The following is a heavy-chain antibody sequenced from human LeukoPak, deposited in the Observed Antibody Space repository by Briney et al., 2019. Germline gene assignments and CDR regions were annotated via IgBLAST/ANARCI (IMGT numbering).Heavy chain of an antibody. V-gene: IGHV4-4*02. CDR1: GGSISSSNR. J-gene: IGHJ4*02. D-gene: IGHD6-19*01. Sequence: SETLSLTCAVSGGSISSSNRWSWVRQPPGKGLEWIGEIYHSGSTNYNPSLKSRVTISVDKSKNQFSLKLSSVTAADTAVYYCARAVAAPRNYFDYWGQGTLVTVSS. CDR3: ARAVAAPRNYFDY. CDR2: IYHSGST.